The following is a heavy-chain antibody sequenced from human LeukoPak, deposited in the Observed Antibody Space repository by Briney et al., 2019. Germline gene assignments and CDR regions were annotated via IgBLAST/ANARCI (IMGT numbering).Heavy chain of an antibody. CDR1: GYTFTGYY. Sequence: ASVKVSCKASGYTFTGYYMHWVRQAPGQGLEWMGWINPNSGGTNYAQKFQGRVTMTRDTSISTAYMELSRLRSEDTAVYYCATTSSGWFQYFQHWGQGTLVTVSS. V-gene: IGHV1-2*02. CDR3: ATTSSGWFQYFQH. J-gene: IGHJ1*01. D-gene: IGHD6-19*01. CDR2: INPNSGGT.